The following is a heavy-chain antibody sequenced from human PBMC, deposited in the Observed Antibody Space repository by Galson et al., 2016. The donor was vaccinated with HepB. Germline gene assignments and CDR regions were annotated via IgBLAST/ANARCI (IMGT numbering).Heavy chain of an antibody. D-gene: IGHD1-26*01. CDR2: IVSGSRTI. CDR3: AIIVGPKEPPRF. J-gene: IGHJ4*02. V-gene: IGHV3-48*02. CDR1: GFTFSSYS. Sequence: SLRLSCAASGFTFSSYSINWVRQAPGKGLEWVSYIVSGSRTIYYAGSVKGRFTISRDNAKNSLYLQMYSLRDEDTAVYYCAIIVGPKEPPRFWGQGTLVTVSS.